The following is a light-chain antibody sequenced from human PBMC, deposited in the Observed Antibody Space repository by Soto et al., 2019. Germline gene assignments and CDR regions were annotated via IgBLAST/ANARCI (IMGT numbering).Light chain of an antibody. CDR1: EGVYSY. CDR2: GAS. V-gene: IGKV3-15*01. CDR3: QKYNNWPLT. Sequence: EIVMTQSPATLSESPGERVTLSCRASEGVYSYLAWYQQKPGQAPRLLIYGASTRATGIPARFSGSGSGTEFTLTISSLQSEDFAVYYCQKYNNWPLTFGGGTKVEI. J-gene: IGKJ4*01.